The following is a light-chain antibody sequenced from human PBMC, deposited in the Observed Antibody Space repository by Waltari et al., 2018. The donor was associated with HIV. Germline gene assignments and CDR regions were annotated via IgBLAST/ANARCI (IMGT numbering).Light chain of an antibody. V-gene: IGLV1-44*01. CDR2: GKN. CDR3: ASWDDSLNGPV. CDR1: SPTIGSTT. J-gene: IGLJ2*01. Sequence: QSVLTPPPSKSGTPGQSVTLSCSGSSPTIGSTTVSWFQQFPGKAPKVLIYGKNQRPSGVPDRFSGSKSGTSASLAIGGLQSEDEADYYCASWDDSLNGPVFGGGTTLTVL.